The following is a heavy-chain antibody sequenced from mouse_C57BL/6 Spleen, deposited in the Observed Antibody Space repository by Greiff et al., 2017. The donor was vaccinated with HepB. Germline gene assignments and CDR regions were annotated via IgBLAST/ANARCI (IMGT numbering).Heavy chain of an antibody. J-gene: IGHJ2*01. CDR1: GYTFTSYW. D-gene: IGHD2-4*01. CDR3: ARYDYENFDY. CDR2: IDPSDSYT. V-gene: IGHV1-69*01. Sequence: QVQLQQPGAELVMPGASVKLSCKASGYTFTSYWMHWVKQRPGQGLEWIGEIDPSDSYTNYNQKFKGKSTLTVDKSSSTAYMQLSSLTSEDSAVYYCARYDYENFDYWGQGTTLTVSS.